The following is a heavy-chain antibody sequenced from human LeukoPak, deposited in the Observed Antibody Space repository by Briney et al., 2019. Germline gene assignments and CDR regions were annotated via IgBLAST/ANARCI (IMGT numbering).Heavy chain of an antibody. V-gene: IGHV3-23*01. D-gene: IGHD3-22*01. Sequence: PGGSLRLSRAASGFTFSSYAISWVRQAPGKGLEWVSAISGSGGSTYYADSVKGRFTISRDNSKNTLYLQMNSLRAEDTAVYYCAKRPWYYYDSSGYYDYWGQGTLVTVSS. CDR2: ISGSGGST. CDR1: GFTFSSYA. CDR3: AKRPWYYYDSSGYYDY. J-gene: IGHJ4*02.